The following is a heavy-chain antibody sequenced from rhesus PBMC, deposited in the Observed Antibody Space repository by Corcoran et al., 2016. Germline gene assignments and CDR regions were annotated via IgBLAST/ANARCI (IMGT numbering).Heavy chain of an antibody. D-gene: IGHD3-9*01. CDR2: VRSVGSS. Sequence: QVQLQESGPGLVKPPETLSLTCAVSGGSFSGYWWAWIGQAPGKGRGWIGHVRSVGSSYLNPSLTGRVTRSPDTSKNLVSLNLTSVTAADTAVYYCARNSPGSNYGDRFDVWGPGVLVTVSS. CDR3: ARNSPGSNYGDRFDV. CDR1: GGSFSGYW. V-gene: IGHV4S14*01. J-gene: IGHJ5-1*01.